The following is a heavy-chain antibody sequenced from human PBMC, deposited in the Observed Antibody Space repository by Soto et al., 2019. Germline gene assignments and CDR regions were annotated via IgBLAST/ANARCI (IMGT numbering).Heavy chain of an antibody. D-gene: IGHD3-22*01. J-gene: IGHJ4*02. V-gene: IGHV3-23*01. CDR3: AKDITHHDGSGL. Sequence: EVQLLESGGGLVQPGGSLRLSCAASGFTFSSYAMIWVHQAPGKGLEWVSAISGSGGSTYYADYVKGRFTSSRDNSKNTLYLQMNSLRAEDTAVYYCAKDITHHDGSGLGGQGTLVTVSS. CDR2: ISGSGGST. CDR1: GFTFSSYA.